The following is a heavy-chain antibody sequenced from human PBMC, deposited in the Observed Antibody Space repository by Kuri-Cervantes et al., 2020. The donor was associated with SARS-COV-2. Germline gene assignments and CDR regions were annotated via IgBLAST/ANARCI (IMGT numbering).Heavy chain of an antibody. D-gene: IGHD1-1*01. V-gene: IGHV3-23*01. Sequence: GESLKISCAASGFTCSNGPLSWVRQAPGKGLEWVSAISGGGDDTHYADSVKDRFTISRDNSKNTLYLQMNSLRAEDTAVYYCAKINWNDPLHSWGQGSLVTVSS. J-gene: IGHJ4*02. CDR2: ISGGGDDT. CDR1: GFTCSNGP. CDR3: AKINWNDPLHS.